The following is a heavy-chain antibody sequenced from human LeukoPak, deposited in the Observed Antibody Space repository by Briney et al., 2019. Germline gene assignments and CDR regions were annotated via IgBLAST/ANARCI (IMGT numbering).Heavy chain of an antibody. D-gene: IGHD6-19*01. Sequence: GGSLRLSCAASGFTLDNYAMNWVRQVPGKGLEWISLISWNSGTIGYADSVKGRFTISRDNANNFLYLQMNSLRAEDTALYYCARAYKDRSLAGKKEFFQHWGQGTLVTVSS. J-gene: IGHJ1*01. V-gene: IGHV3-9*01. CDR3: ARAYKDRSLAGKKEFFQH. CDR1: GFTLDNYA. CDR2: ISWNSGTI.